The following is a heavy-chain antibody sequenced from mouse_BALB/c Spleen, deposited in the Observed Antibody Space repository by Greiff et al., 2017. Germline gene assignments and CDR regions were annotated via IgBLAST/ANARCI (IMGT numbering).Heavy chain of an antibody. CDR3: ARRGWLLLDAMDY. V-gene: IGHV3-2*02. D-gene: IGHD2-3*01. Sequence: EVKLMESGPGLVKPSQSLSLTCTVTGFSITSDYACNWIRQFPGNNLEWMGYISYSGRTSYNPSLKSRISITRDTSKNQFFLQLNSVTTEDTATYDCARRGWLLLDAMDYWGQGTSVTVSA. J-gene: IGHJ4*01. CDR2: ISYSGRT. CDR1: GFSITSDYA.